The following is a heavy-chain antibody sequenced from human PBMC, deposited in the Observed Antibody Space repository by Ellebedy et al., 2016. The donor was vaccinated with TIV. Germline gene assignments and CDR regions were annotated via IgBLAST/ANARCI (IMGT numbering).Heavy chain of an antibody. Sequence: GESLKISXKGSGSSFTSYWIGWVRQMPGKGLEWMGIIYPGDSDTRYSPSFQGQVTISADKSISTAYLQWSSLKASDTAMYYCARLTMVRGVIITLDYGMDVWGQGTTVTVSS. CDR3: ARLTMVRGVIITLDYGMDV. CDR1: GSSFTSYW. CDR2: IYPGDSDT. D-gene: IGHD3-10*01. V-gene: IGHV5-51*01. J-gene: IGHJ6*02.